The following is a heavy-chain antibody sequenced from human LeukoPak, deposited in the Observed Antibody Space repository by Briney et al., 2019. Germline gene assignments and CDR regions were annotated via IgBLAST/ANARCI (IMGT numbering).Heavy chain of an antibody. D-gene: IGHD5-24*01. V-gene: IGHV1-69*13. Sequence: SVKVSCKASGGTFSSYAISWVRQAPGQGLEWMGGIIPIFGTANYAQKFQGRVTITADESTSTAYMELSSLRSEDTAVYYCATPEMATITARFDYWGQGTLVTVSS. CDR2: IIPIFGTA. CDR1: GGTFSSYA. CDR3: ATPEMATITARFDY. J-gene: IGHJ4*02.